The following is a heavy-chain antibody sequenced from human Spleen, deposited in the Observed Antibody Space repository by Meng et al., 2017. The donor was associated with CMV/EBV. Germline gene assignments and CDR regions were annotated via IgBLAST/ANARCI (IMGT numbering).Heavy chain of an antibody. CDR2: IIPLLGTT. CDR3: ARGGDCSSPSCYIWFDP. J-gene: IGHJ5*02. D-gene: IGHD2-2*02. V-gene: IGHV1-69*06. Sequence: TFNTYVLGWVRQAHGQVLEWMGGIIPLLGTTKYAQKFQGRLTITADKVSGTAYMELSSLRFEDTAVYYCARGGDCSSPSCYIWFDPWGRGTLVTVSS. CDR1: TFNTYV.